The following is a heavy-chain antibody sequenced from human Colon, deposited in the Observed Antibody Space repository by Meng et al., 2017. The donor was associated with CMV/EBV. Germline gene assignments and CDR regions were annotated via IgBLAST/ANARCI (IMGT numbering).Heavy chain of an antibody. V-gene: IGHV1-18*01. J-gene: IGHJ5*02. Sequence: CKTSGYNFMNYGVNWVRQAPGQGLEWVGWISDYNGHTKYAKKFQGRVTMTTDTSTSTAYMEMRSLRSDDTAVYYCARWGLGSNLFDPWGQGTLVTVSS. CDR1: GYNFMNYG. CDR2: ISDYNGHT. CDR3: ARWGLGSNLFDP. D-gene: IGHD1-26*01.